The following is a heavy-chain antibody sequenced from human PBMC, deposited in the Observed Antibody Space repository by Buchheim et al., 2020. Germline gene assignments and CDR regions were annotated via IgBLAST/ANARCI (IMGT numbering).Heavy chain of an antibody. V-gene: IGHV3-23*01. CDR1: GFTFSSYG. Sequence: EVQLLESGGGLVQPGGSLRLSCAASGFTFSSYGMSWVRQAPGKGLEWVSGISGSGGSTYYADSVKGRFTISRDISKKTLYLQMNSLRAEDTAIYYCAKSSSGWPREGDYWGQGTL. J-gene: IGHJ4*02. CDR3: AKSSSGWPREGDY. D-gene: IGHD6-19*01. CDR2: ISGSGGST.